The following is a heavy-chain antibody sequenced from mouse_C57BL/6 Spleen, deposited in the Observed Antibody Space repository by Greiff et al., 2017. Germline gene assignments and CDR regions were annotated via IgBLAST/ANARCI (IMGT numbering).Heavy chain of an antibody. CDR2: ISYDGSN. V-gene: IGHV3-6*01. J-gene: IGHJ2*01. D-gene: IGHD3-3*01. Sequence: ESGPGLVKPSQSLSLTCSVTGYSITSGYYWNWIRQFPGNKLEWMGYISYDGSNNYNPSLKNRISITRDTSKNQFFLKLNSVTTEDTATYYCARGGTPFDYWGQGTTLTVSS. CDR3: ARGGTPFDY. CDR1: GYSITSGYY.